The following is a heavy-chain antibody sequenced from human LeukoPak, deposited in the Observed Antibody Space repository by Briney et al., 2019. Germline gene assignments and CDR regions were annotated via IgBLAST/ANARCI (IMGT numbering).Heavy chain of an antibody. V-gene: IGHV3-74*01. Sequence: GGPLRLSCAASGFTFSSYWMHWVRQAPGKGLVWVSRINTDGSSTYYADSVKGRFTISRDNAKNTLYLQMNTLRAEDTAVYYCARDRSYYDGSGHDYWGQGTLVTVSS. CDR2: INTDGSST. J-gene: IGHJ4*02. CDR1: GFTFSSYW. D-gene: IGHD3-22*01. CDR3: ARDRSYYDGSGHDY.